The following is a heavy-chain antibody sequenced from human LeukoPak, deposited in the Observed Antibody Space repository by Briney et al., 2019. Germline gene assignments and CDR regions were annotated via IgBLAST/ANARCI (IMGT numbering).Heavy chain of an antibody. CDR1: GGSISSSFY. J-gene: IGHJ3*02. V-gene: IGHV4-30-2*01. CDR3: ARVGPGVTFDI. CDR2: IYHSGST. D-gene: IGHD3-10*01. Sequence: SETLSLTCTVSGGSISSSFYWSWIRQPPGKGLEWIGYIYHSGSTYYNPSLKSRVTISVDRSKNQFSLKLSSVTAADTAVYYCARVGPGVTFDIWGQGTMVTVSS.